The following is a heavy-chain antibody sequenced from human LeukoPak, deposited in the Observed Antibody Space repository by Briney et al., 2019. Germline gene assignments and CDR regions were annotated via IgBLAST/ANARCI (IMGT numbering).Heavy chain of an antibody. V-gene: IGHV4-30-2*01. Sequence: SETLSLTCTVSGGSISSGSYYWSWIRQPPGKGLEWIGYIYHSGSTYYNPSLKSRVTISVDRSKNQFSLKLSSVTAADTAVYYCARAYDFWSAPRWFDPWGQGTLVTVSS. CDR1: GGSISSGSYY. J-gene: IGHJ5*02. D-gene: IGHD3-3*01. CDR3: ARAYDFWSAPRWFDP. CDR2: IYHSGST.